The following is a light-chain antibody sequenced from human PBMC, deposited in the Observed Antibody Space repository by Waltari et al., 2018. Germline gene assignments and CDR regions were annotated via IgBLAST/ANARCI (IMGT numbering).Light chain of an antibody. J-gene: IGKJ2*01. CDR1: QDISSA. Sequence: IQMTQSPSSLSASVGDKVTITCRVSQDISSALAWYQQKPGKAPKLLVYAASRLEAGVPSRFSGSGSGAEYTLIISGLQPEDFATYYCQQYRSPPPGYSFGQGTRLQI. CDR2: AAS. CDR3: QQYRSPPPGYS. V-gene: IGKV1-NL1*01.